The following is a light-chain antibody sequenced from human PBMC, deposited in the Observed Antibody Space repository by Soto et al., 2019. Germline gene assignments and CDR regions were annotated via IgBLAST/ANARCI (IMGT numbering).Light chain of an antibody. Sequence: DIQMTQSPSSLSASFGDRVAITCRASQNMRNYLNWYQQRPGKTPNLLVYAASNLRGGVPSRFSGSGSGTVFTLTINSLQPEDFATYYCQQIHSTSSYTFGQGTKVDI. CDR3: QQIHSTSSYT. V-gene: IGKV1-39*01. CDR2: AAS. CDR1: QNMRNY. J-gene: IGKJ2*01.